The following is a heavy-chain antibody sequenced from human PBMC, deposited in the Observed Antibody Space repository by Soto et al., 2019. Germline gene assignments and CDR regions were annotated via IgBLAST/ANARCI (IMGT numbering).Heavy chain of an antibody. V-gene: IGHV3-23*01. CDR2: ISGSGDRT. Sequence: EVQLLESGGGLVQPGGSLRLSCAASGITISNYPMSWVRQAPGKGLDWVSGISGSGDRTYYADSAKGRFTISKDISKNSLSLQLDNLGVEDTDVYFCVKDDGGYPSTEPHWGQGTLVTVSS. CDR1: GITISNYP. CDR3: VKDDGGYPSTEPH. J-gene: IGHJ1*01. D-gene: IGHD3-22*01.